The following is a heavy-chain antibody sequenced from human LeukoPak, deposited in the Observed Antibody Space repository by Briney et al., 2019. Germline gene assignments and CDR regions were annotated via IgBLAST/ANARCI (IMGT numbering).Heavy chain of an antibody. Sequence: TMTRDTSTSTVYMELSSLRSEDTAVYYCAREGGSGAYYFDYWGQGTLVTVSS. CDR3: AREGGSGAYYFDY. D-gene: IGHD3-10*01. V-gene: IGHV1-46*01. J-gene: IGHJ4*02.